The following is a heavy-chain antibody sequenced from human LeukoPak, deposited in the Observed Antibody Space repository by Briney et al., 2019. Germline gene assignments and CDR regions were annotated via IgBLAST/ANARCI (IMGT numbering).Heavy chain of an antibody. V-gene: IGHV1-18*01. J-gene: IGHJ6*02. CDR2: ISAYNGNT. CDR1: GYTFTSYG. CDR3: ARALYYYGSGSPLDYYYGMDV. Sequence: ASVKVSCKASGYTFTSYGISWVRQAPGQGLEWMGWISAYNGNTNYAQKLQGRVTMTTDTSTSTAYMELRSLRSDDTAVYYCARALYYYGSGSPLDYYYGMDVWGQGTTVTVSS. D-gene: IGHD3-10*01.